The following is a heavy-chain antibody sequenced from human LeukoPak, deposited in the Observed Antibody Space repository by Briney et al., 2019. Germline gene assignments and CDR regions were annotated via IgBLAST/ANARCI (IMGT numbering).Heavy chain of an antibody. J-gene: IGHJ4*02. CDR1: GYTLTELS. D-gene: IGHD5-18*01. CDR2: FDPEDGET. Sequence: PGASVKVSCKASGYTLTELSMHWVRQAPGKGLEWMGGFDPEDGETIYAQKFQGRVTMTEDTSTDTAYMELSSLRSEDTAVYYCATAPPRYSYGYFDYWGQGTLVTVSS. V-gene: IGHV1-24*01. CDR3: ATAPPRYSYGYFDY.